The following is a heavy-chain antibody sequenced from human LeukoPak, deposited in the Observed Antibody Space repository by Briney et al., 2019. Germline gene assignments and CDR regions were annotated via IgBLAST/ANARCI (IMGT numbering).Heavy chain of an antibody. CDR1: GFTFSSYT. J-gene: IGHJ4*02. Sequence: GGSLGLSCAASGFTFSSYTMDWVRQAPGKGLEWVSSISSSSGYIYYAESVKGRFTISRDNAENSLHLQMNSLRAEDTALYYCARESLYSGSASSDLDYWGQGTLVTVSS. CDR2: ISSSSGYI. CDR3: ARESLYSGSASSDLDY. D-gene: IGHD3-10*01. V-gene: IGHV3-21*01.